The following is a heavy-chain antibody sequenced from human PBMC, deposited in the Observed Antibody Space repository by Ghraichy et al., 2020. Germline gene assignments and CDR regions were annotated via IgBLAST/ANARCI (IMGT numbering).Heavy chain of an antibody. J-gene: IGHJ3*02. Sequence: GGSLRLSCAASGFTFSSYGMHWVRQDPGKGLEWVAVISYDGSNKYYADSVKGRFTISRDNSKNTLYLQMNSLRAEDTAVYYCAKGYCSGGSCYSDAFDIWGQGTMVTVSS. CDR1: GFTFSSYG. V-gene: IGHV3-30*18. CDR3: AKGYCSGGSCYSDAFDI. CDR2: ISYDGSNK. D-gene: IGHD2-15*01.